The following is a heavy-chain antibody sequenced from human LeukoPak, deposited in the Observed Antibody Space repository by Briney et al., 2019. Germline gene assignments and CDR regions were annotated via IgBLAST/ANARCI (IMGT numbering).Heavy chain of an antibody. CDR3: ARDVDYYFDY. CDR1: GYTFTIYY. V-gene: IGHV1-2*02. J-gene: IGHJ4*02. Sequence: GASVKVSCKASGYTFTIYYIHWVRQAPGQGLEWMGWISPNSGGTNYAQKFQGRVTMTRDTSITTAYMELSRVRSDDTAVYYCARDVDYYFDYWGQGTLVTVSS. CDR2: ISPNSGGT.